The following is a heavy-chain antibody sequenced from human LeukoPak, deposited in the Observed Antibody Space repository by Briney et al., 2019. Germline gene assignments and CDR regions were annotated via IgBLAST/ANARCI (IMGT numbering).Heavy chain of an antibody. CDR1: GFTFSSYS. V-gene: IGHV3-21*01. CDR3: ARDRGTTTPGTFDI. J-gene: IGHJ3*02. D-gene: IGHD3-10*01. Sequence: GGSLRLSCAASGFTFSSYSMNWVRQAPGKGLEWVSSISSSSSYIYYADSVKGRFTISRDNAKNSLYLQMNSLRAEDTAVYYCARDRGTTTPGTFDIWGQGTMVTVSS. CDR2: ISSSSSYI.